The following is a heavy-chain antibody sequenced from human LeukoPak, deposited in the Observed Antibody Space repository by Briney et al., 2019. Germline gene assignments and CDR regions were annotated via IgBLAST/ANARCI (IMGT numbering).Heavy chain of an antibody. CDR3: AKTFNRAYTYGPADN. D-gene: IGHD5-18*01. Sequence: PGGSLRLSCAASGFTFSTYWMNWVRQAPGEGLVWVSRIKNDGSSTSYADFVKGRFTISRDSSKNTLYLQMSSLSAEDTAIYYCAKTFNRAYTYGPADNWGQGTLVTVSS. CDR1: GFTFSTYW. V-gene: IGHV3-74*01. J-gene: IGHJ4*02. CDR2: IKNDGSST.